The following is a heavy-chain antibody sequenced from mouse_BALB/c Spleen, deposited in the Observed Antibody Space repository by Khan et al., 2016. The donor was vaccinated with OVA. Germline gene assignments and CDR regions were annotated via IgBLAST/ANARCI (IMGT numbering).Heavy chain of an antibody. CDR1: GYSITSGYG. CDR2: ISYSGST. CDR3: ARTARIKY. J-gene: IGHJ2*01. Sequence: EVQLQESGPGLVKPSQSLSLTCTVTGYSITSGYGWNWIPQFPGNKLEWMGYISYSGSTNYNPSLKSRISITRDTSKNQFSLQLNSVTTEDTATYYCARTARIKYWGQGTTLTVSS. D-gene: IGHD1-2*01. V-gene: IGHV3-2*02.